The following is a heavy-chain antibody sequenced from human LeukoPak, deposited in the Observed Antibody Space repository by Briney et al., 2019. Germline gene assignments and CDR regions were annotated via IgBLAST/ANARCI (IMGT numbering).Heavy chain of an antibody. CDR3: ARLVWLGESPGSWFDS. Sequence: SETLSLTCSVSGGSITSHFWSWIRQPPGKGLEWIGYIHYSGSTNFNPSLKSRVTISPDTSKNQLFLKLNSVTAADTAVYYCARLVWLGESPGSWFDSWGQGTLVTVSS. J-gene: IGHJ5*01. CDR1: GGSITSHF. CDR2: IHYSGST. D-gene: IGHD3-10*01. V-gene: IGHV4-59*11.